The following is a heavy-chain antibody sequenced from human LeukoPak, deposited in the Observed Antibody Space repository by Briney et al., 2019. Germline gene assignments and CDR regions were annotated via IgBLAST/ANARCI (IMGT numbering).Heavy chain of an antibody. CDR2: ISYDGSNK. D-gene: IGHD2-2*02. CDR1: GFTFSNYG. Sequence: GGSLRLSCAASGFTFSNYGMHWVRQAPGKGLEWVVVISYDGSNKYYADSVKGRFTISRDNSKNTLYLQMNSLRAEDTAVYYCAKDIRTSCYRLGCYYYGMDVWGQGTTVTVSS. V-gene: IGHV3-30*18. J-gene: IGHJ6*02. CDR3: AKDIRTSCYRLGCYYYGMDV.